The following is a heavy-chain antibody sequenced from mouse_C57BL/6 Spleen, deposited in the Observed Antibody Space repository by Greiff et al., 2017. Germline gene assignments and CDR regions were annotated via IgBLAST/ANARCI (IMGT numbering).Heavy chain of an antibody. CDR1: GFTFSDYY. Sequence: KLMESGGGLVQPGGSLKLSCAASGFTFSDYYMYWVRQTPEKRLEWVAYISNGGGSTYYPDTVKGRFTISRDNAKNTLYLQMSRLKSEDTAMYYCARSYYYGETWFAYWGQGTLVTVSA. CDR3: ARSYYYGETWFAY. D-gene: IGHD1-1*01. V-gene: IGHV5-12*01. CDR2: ISNGGGST. J-gene: IGHJ3*01.